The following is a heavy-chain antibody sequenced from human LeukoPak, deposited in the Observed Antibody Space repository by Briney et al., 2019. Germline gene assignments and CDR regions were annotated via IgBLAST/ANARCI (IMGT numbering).Heavy chain of an antibody. V-gene: IGHV4-59*08. D-gene: IGHD6-19*01. Sequence: SETLSLTCTVSGGSISSYYWSWIRQPPGKGLEWIGYIYYSGSTNYNTSLKSRVTISVDTSKNQFSLKLSSVTAADTAVYYCARLIAVAVNTDIDYWGQGTLVTVSS. CDR1: GGSISSYY. CDR3: ARLIAVAVNTDIDY. J-gene: IGHJ4*02. CDR2: IYYSGST.